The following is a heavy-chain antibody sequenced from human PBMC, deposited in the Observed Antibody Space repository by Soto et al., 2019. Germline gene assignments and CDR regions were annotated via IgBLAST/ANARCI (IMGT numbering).Heavy chain of an antibody. CDR2: INPKSGGT. CDR1: GYSFTDYH. Sequence: ASVKVSCKASGYSFTDYHIHWVRQAPGQGLEWLGRINPKSGGTSTAQKFQGWVTMTTDTSISTASMELTRLTSDDTAIYYCARGNSTDCSKGVCSFFSNQDRDVWG. CDR3: ARGNSTDCSKGVCSFFSNQDRDV. V-gene: IGHV1-2*04. J-gene: IGHJ6*02. D-gene: IGHD2-8*01.